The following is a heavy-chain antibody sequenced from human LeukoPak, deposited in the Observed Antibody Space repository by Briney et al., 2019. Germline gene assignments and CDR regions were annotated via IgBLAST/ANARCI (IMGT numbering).Heavy chain of an antibody. J-gene: IGHJ3*02. CDR1: GFSLRSHA. D-gene: IGHD3-22*01. CDR3: AKDPGYYDSSGYWYI. CDR2: IIGSGSNT. Sequence: GGSLRLSCAGSGFSLRSHAMSWVRQAPGKGLEWVSAIIGSGSNTYYADSVKGRFTISRDNSKNTLYLQMNSLRAEDTAVYYCAKDPGYYDSSGYWYIWGQGTMGTVSS. V-gene: IGHV3-23*01.